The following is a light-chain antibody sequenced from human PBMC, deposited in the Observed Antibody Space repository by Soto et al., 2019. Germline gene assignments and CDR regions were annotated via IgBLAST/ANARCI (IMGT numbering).Light chain of an antibody. J-gene: IGKJ5*01. V-gene: IGKV3D-11*02. CDR3: QQRRSWQVT. CDR2: DAS. CDR1: QSINTY. Sequence: EIVMTQSPATLSLSTKEGATLSCRASQSINTYLAWYQQKPGQAPRLLIYDASKRATGIPARFSGSGSGTNFTLTISCLEPEDFAVYYCQQRRSWQVTFAQGTLLETK.